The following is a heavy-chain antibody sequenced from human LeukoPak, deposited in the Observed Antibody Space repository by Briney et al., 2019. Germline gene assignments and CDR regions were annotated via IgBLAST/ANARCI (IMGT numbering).Heavy chain of an antibody. CDR1: GFTFSSYW. J-gene: IGHJ4*02. D-gene: IGHD2-15*01. V-gene: IGHV3-74*01. CDR2: INTDGSGT. CDR3: AKGVDYCSGGSCPADY. Sequence: GGSLRLSCAASGFTFSSYWMHWVRQAPGKGLVWISRINTDGSGTYYADSLKDRFTISRDNSKNTLFLQMNSLRAEDTAVYYCAKGVDYCSGGSCPADYWGPGTLVTVSS.